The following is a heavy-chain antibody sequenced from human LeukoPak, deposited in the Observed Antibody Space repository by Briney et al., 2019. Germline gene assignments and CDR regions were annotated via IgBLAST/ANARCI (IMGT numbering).Heavy chain of an antibody. V-gene: IGHV3-74*01. J-gene: IGHJ4*02. Sequence: TGGSLRLSCAASGFTFSNYWMYWVRQPPGKGLVWVSRINTDGSSTSYADSVKGRFTISRDNAKNTLYLQMNSLRVEDTAVYYCARGVEYCSSTTCSAFDYWGQGTLVTVSS. CDR2: INTDGSST. D-gene: IGHD2-2*01. CDR3: ARGVEYCSSTTCSAFDY. CDR1: GFTFSNYW.